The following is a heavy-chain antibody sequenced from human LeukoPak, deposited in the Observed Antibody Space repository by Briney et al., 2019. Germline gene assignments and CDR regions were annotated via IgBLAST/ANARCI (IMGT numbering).Heavy chain of an antibody. D-gene: IGHD5-24*01. CDR3: ARGEMATTDY. Sequence: GASVKVSCKASGYTFTSYGISWVRQAPGQGLEWMGWISAYNGNTNYAQKLQGRVTMTRNTSISTAYMELSSLRSEDTAVYYCARGEMATTDYWGQGTLVTVSS. V-gene: IGHV1-18*01. CDR2: ISAYNGNT. J-gene: IGHJ4*02. CDR1: GYTFTSYG.